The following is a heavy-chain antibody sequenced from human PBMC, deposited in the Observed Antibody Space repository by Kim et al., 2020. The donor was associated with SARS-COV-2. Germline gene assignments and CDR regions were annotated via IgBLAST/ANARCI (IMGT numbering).Heavy chain of an antibody. CDR3: ARDTAYCNDGICYAYIDY. J-gene: IGHJ4*02. CDR1: GFTFSSFG. CDR2: VWYDGNNK. Sequence: GGSLRLSCAASGFTFSSFGMHWVRQAPGKGLEWVAVVWYDGNNKYYADSVRGRFTISRDNYRNTVSLQVDSLRAEDTAIYFCARDTAYCNDGICYAYIDYWGQGSLVTVSS. V-gene: IGHV3-33*01. D-gene: IGHD2-15*01.